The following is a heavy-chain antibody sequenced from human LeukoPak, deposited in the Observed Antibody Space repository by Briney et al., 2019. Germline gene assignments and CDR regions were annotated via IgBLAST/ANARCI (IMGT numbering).Heavy chain of an antibody. D-gene: IGHD2-15*01. V-gene: IGHV3-21*01. Sequence: PGGSLRLSCAASGFTFSSYSMNWVRQAPGKGLEWVSSISSSSSYIYYADSVKGRFTISRDNAKNSLYLQMNSLRAEDTAVYYCARDPGLLRVPSPFDYWGQGTLVTVSS. CDR1: GFTFSSYS. CDR2: ISSSSSYI. J-gene: IGHJ4*02. CDR3: ARDPGLLRVPSPFDY.